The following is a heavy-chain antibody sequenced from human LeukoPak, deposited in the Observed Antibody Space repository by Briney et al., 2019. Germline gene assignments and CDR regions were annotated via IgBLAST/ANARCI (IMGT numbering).Heavy chain of an antibody. Sequence: SETLSLTCAVYGGSFSGYYWSWIRQPPGKGLEWIGEINHSGSTNYNPSLKSRVTISVDTSKNQFSLRLSSVTAADTAVYYCARAGDCSNTNCYSNPISYFDYWGQGTLVTVSS. V-gene: IGHV4-34*01. CDR2: INHSGST. D-gene: IGHD2-2*01. J-gene: IGHJ4*02. CDR3: ARAGDCSNTNCYSNPISYFDY. CDR1: GGSFSGYY.